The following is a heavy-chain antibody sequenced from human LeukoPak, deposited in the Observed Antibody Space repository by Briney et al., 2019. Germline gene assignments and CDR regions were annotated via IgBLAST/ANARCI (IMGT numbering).Heavy chain of an antibody. V-gene: IGHV3-48*04. CDR3: ARPVDIVATGAFDI. CDR1: GFTFSRYT. D-gene: IGHD5-12*01. Sequence: GGSLRLSCAASGFTFSRYTMNWVRQAPGKGLEWVSYISSSGSTIYYADSVKGRFTISRDNAKNSLYLQMNSLRAEDTAVYYCARPVDIVATGAFDIWGQGTMVTISS. CDR2: ISSSGSTI. J-gene: IGHJ3*02.